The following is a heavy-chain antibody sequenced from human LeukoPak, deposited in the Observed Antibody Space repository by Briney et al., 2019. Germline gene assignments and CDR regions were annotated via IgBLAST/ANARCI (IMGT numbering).Heavy chain of an antibody. CDR1: GGSISSYY. CDR2: IYYSGST. CDR3: AGVPNSPRRYGMDV. D-gene: IGHD2-8*01. V-gene: IGHV4-59*01. Sequence: SETLSLTCTVSGGSISSYYWSWIRQPPGKGLEWIGYIYYSGSTNYNPSLKSRVTISVDTSKNQFSLKLSSVTAADTAVYYCAGVPNSPRRYGMDVWGQGTTVTVSS. J-gene: IGHJ6*02.